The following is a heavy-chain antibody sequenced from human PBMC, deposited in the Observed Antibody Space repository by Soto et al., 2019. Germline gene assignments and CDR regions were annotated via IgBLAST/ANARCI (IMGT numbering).Heavy chain of an antibody. CDR2: ISGSGGST. Sequence: EVQLLESGGGLVQPGGSLRLSCAASGFTFSSYAMSWVRQAPGKGLEWVSAISGSGGSTYYADSVKGRFTISRDNSKNTLYRQMHSLRVEDTAVYYCAKGFQAASDFWSGELGYWGQGTLVTVSS. CDR1: GFTFSSYA. V-gene: IGHV3-23*01. D-gene: IGHD3-3*01. CDR3: AKGFQAASDFWSGELGY. J-gene: IGHJ4*02.